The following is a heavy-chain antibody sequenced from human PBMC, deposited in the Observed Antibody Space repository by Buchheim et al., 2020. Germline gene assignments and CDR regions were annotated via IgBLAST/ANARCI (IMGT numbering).Heavy chain of an antibody. J-gene: IGHJ5*02. CDR1: GFTFSRYA. V-gene: IGHV3-30-3*01. CDR2: IAYDSSSM. Sequence: QVHLVESGGMVVQPGRSLRLSCTGSGFTFSRYALNWVRQAPGQGLEWVGGIAYDSSSMTYADSVRGRFPISRDNTRNTLYLQLNSLRHEDTATYYCVYQFLALDTWGQG. CDR3: VYQFLALDT. D-gene: IGHD2-21*01.